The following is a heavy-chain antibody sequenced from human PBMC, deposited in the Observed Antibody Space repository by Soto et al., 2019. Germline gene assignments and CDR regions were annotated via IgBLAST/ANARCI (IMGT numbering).Heavy chain of an antibody. CDR1: GFTFSSYA. J-gene: IGHJ6*02. Sequence: GGSLRLSCAASGFTFSSYAMSWVRQAPGKGLEWVSAISGSGGSTYYADSVKGRFTISRDNSKNTLYPQMNSLRAEDTAVYYCAKGAAAAGLYYYYYGMDVWGQGTTVNVSS. V-gene: IGHV3-23*01. CDR3: AKGAAAAGLYYYYYGMDV. CDR2: ISGSGGST. D-gene: IGHD6-13*01.